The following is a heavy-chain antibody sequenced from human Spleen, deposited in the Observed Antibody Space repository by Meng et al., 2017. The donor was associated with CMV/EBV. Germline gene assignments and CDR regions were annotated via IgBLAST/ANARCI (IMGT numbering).Heavy chain of an antibody. CDR2: INLSGST. D-gene: IGHD6-19*01. Sequence: YGGSFSRYYWSWLRQPPGRGLEWIGEINLSGSTNYTPSLKSRVTISVDTPKTQFSLKLTSVTAADTAVYYCARGRRYSSGSRGTFLIFWGQGTLVTVSS. CDR1: GGSFSRYY. CDR3: ARGRRYSSGSRGTFLIF. V-gene: IGHV4-34*01. J-gene: IGHJ4*02.